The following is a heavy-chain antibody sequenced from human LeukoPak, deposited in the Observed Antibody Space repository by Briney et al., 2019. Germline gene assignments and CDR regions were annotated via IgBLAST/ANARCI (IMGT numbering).Heavy chain of an antibody. CDR2: IIPILGIA. J-gene: IGHJ1*01. Sequence: SVKVSCKASGGTFSSYAISWVRQAPGQGLEWMGRIIPILGIANYAQKFQGRVTITADKSTSTAYMELSSLRSEDTAVYYCARDGDPSGYYYGYLQHWGQGTLVTVSS. CDR3: ARDGDPSGYYYGYLQH. D-gene: IGHD3-22*01. CDR1: GGTFSSYA. V-gene: IGHV1-69*04.